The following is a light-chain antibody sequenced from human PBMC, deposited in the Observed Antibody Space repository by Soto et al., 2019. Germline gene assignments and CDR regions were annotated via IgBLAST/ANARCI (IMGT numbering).Light chain of an antibody. CDR1: ESISTY. CDR2: GAS. CDR3: QQTYSTFVT. V-gene: IGKV1-39*01. J-gene: IGKJ3*01. Sequence: DIQMTQSPSSLSASVGDRVVITCRASESISTYLNWYQQKPGKAPSLLIYGASSLQRGVPSRFSGSGSGTHFTLIIHSLQPEDFATYYCQQTYSTFVTFGPGTTVDLK.